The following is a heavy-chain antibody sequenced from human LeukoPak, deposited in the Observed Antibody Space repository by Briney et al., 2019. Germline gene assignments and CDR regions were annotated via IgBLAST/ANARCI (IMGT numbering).Heavy chain of an antibody. V-gene: IGHV3-33*07. CDR1: GFTFSSYG. D-gene: IGHD2-15*01. J-gene: IGHJ4*02. CDR2: IWYDGSNK. CDR3: VRELEGGLGDY. Sequence: GGSLRLSCAASGFTFSSYGMYWVRQAPGKGLEWVAVIWYDGSNKYYADSVKGRFTISRDNSKNTLYLQMNSLRAEDTAVYYCVRELEGGLGDYWGQGTLGTVSS.